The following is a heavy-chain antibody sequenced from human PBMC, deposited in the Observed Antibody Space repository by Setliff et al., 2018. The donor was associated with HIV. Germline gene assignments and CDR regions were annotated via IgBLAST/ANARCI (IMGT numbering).Heavy chain of an antibody. D-gene: IGHD3-22*01. CDR3: ARFIVVLDAFDI. Sequence: SETLSLTCTVSGGSISSGDYYWSWIRQPPGKGLEWIGYIYYSGSTYYNPSLKSRVTISVDTSKNQFSLKLSSVTAADTAVYYCARFIVVLDAFDIWGQGTMVTVSS. V-gene: IGHV4-30-4*08. J-gene: IGHJ3*02. CDR1: GGSISSGDYY. CDR2: IYYSGST.